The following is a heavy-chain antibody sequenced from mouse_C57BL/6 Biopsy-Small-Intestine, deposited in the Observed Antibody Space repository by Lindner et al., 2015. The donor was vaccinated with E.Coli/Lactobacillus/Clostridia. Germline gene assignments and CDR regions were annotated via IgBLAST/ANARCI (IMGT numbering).Heavy chain of an antibody. CDR2: ISGYNGDT. J-gene: IGHJ4*01. CDR1: AYTLTNSA. Sequence: SVKVSCKASAYTLTNSAISWLRQAPGQGLEWMGWISGYNGDTSYAQKFQDRVTMTKDTSTSTVYMELMSLTSDDTAVYYCARGDDPGLPSQGKLLDSWGQGTLVTVSS. CDR3: ARGDDPGLPSQGKLLDS. V-gene: IGHV1-20*01. D-gene: IGHD2-10*02.